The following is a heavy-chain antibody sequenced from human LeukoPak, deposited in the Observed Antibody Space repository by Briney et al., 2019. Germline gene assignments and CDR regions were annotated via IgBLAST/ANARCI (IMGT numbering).Heavy chain of an antibody. V-gene: IGHV4-4*07. Sequence: SETLSLTCTVSGGSISSYYWSWIRQPAGKGLEWIGRIQSSGTTDYNPSLRSRVTISVDTSKNHLSLKVNSVTAADTAIYYCARGVSQVRGMWFDPWGQGTLVTVSS. D-gene: IGHD3-10*01. CDR2: IQSSGTT. CDR3: ARGVSQVRGMWFDP. CDR1: GGSISSYY. J-gene: IGHJ5*02.